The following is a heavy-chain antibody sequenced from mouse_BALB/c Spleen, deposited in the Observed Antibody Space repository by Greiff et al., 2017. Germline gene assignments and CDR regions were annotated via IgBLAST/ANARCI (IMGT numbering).Heavy chain of an antibody. J-gene: IGHJ1*01. CDR2: ISDGGSYT. Sequence: VQLKESGGGLVKPGGSLKLSCAASGFTFSDYYMYWVRQTPEKRLEWVATISDGGSYTYYPDSVKGRFTISRDNAKNNLYLQMSSLKSEDTAMYYCARDGGKGYFDVWGAGTTVTVSS. CDR1: GFTFSDYY. V-gene: IGHV5-4*02. CDR3: ARDGGKGYFDV.